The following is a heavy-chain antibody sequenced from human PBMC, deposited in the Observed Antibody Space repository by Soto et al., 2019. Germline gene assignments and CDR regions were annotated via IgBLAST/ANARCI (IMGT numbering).Heavy chain of an antibody. D-gene: IGHD6-13*01. V-gene: IGHV3-23*01. J-gene: IGHJ6*02. CDR3: ARDGVKGSSSWYSGYYYGMDV. CDR1: GFTFSSYA. CDR2: ISTSGAGT. Sequence: GGSLRLSCAASGFTFSSYAMNWVRQAPGKGLEWVSVISTSGAGTYYADSVKGRFTISRDNAKNTLYLQMNSLRAEDTAVYYCARDGVKGSSSWYSGYYYGMDVWGQGTTVTVSS.